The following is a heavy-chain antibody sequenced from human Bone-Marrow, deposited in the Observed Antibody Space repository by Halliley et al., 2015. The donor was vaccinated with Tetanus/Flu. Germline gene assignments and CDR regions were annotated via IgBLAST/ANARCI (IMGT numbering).Heavy chain of an antibody. J-gene: IGHJ4*02. Sequence: QVQLVQSGAEVKKPGSSVKVSCKASGGTFNNHAINWVRQAPGQGLEWMGGIIPMFPTASYAQNFQGRVTISADKSTRTVNMDLSSLRSGDTAVYYCATGRGYGSSFYFDSWGQGTLLTASS. CDR1: GGTFNNHA. V-gene: IGHV1-69*06. CDR3: ATGRGYGSSFYFDS. D-gene: IGHD6-6*01. CDR2: IIPMFPTA.